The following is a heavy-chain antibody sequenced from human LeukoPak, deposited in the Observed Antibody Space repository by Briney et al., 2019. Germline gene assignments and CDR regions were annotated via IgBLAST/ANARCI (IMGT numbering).Heavy chain of an antibody. CDR2: MNPSSGST. J-gene: IGHJ6*04. CDR1: GYTFSNYD. CDR3: ARGRSAMRMDV. D-gene: IGHD2-2*01. Sequence: ASVKVSCKASGYTFSNYDINWVRQATGRGLEWMGWMNPSSGSTAYAQKFQGRVTITRNTSISTAYMELSTLRFEDTAVYYCARGRSAMRMDVWGKGTTVTVSS. V-gene: IGHV1-8*03.